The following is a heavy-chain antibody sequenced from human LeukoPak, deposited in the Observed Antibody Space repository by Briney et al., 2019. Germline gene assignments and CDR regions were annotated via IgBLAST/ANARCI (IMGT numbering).Heavy chain of an antibody. Sequence: SETLSLTCAVYGGSFSGYYWSWIRQPPGKGLEWIGEINHSGSTNYNPSLKSRVTMSVDTSKNQFSLKLSSVTAADTAVYYCVSRGIYGSELDYWGQGTLVTVSS. J-gene: IGHJ4*02. V-gene: IGHV4-34*01. CDR1: GGSFSGYY. CDR3: VSRGIYGSELDY. D-gene: IGHD3-10*01. CDR2: INHSGST.